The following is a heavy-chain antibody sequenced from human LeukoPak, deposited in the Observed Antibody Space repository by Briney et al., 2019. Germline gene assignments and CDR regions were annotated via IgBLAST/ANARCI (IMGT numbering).Heavy chain of an antibody. CDR1: GFTFSNAW. CDR3: TTDFPAIFGVVINVDDGNDY. Sequence: GGSLRLSCAASGFTFSNAWMSWVRQAPGEGLEWVGRIKSKTDGGTTDYAAPVKGRFTISRDDSKNTLYLQMNSLKTEDTAVYYCTTDFPAIFGVVINVDDGNDYWGQGSLVTVSS. D-gene: IGHD3-3*01. J-gene: IGHJ4*02. CDR2: IKSKTDGGTT. V-gene: IGHV3-15*01.